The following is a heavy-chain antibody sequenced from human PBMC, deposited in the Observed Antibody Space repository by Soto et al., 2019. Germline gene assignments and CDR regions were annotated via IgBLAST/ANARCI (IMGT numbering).Heavy chain of an antibody. Sequence: QVQLQESGPGLVKPSGTLSLTCAVSSGSISSSNWWSWVRQPPGKGLEWIGEIYHSGSTNYNPSLKSRVTISVDKSTNQFSLKLSSVTAADTAVYYCARGPRYYDFWSGYYRDYYYYYMDVWGKGTTVTVSS. CDR1: SGSISSSNW. J-gene: IGHJ6*03. CDR3: ARGPRYYDFWSGYYRDYYYYYMDV. D-gene: IGHD3-3*01. CDR2: IYHSGST. V-gene: IGHV4-4*02.